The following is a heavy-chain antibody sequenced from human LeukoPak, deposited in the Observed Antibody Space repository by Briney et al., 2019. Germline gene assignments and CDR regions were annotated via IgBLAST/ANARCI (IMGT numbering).Heavy chain of an antibody. CDR1: GGSISSSSYY. CDR2: IYYSGST. J-gene: IGHJ5*02. D-gene: IGHD2-2*01. CDR3: ASGGYCSSTSCPPPAGWFDP. Sequence: SETVSLTCTVSGGSISSSSYYWGWIRQPPGKGLEWIGSIYYSGSTYYNPSLKSRVTISVDTSKNQFSLKLSSVTAADTAVYYCASGGYCSSTSCPPPAGWFDPWGQGTLVTVSS. V-gene: IGHV4-39*01.